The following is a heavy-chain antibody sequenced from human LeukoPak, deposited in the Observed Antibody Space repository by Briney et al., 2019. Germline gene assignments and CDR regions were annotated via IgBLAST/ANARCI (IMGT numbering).Heavy chain of an antibody. J-gene: IGHJ4*02. CDR2: INHSGST. V-gene: IGHV4-34*01. CDR3: ARARGAVAGYFDR. D-gene: IGHD6-19*01. CDR1: GGSFSGFY. Sequence: SETLSLTCAVFGGSFSGFYWTWIRQAPGKGLEWIGEINHSGSTNYNPSLKSRVTISVDTSKNQFSLKLSSVTAADTSVYYCARARGAVAGYFDRWGQGTLVTGSS.